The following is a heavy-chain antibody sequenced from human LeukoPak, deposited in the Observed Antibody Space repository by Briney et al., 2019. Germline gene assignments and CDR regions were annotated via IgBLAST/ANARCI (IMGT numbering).Heavy chain of an antibody. CDR3: ARLSLLLPDAFDI. CDR1: GYIFTSYG. CDR2: MNPNSGNT. J-gene: IGHJ3*02. Sequence: ASVKVSCKASGYIFTSYGISWVRQATGQGLEWMGWMNPNSGNTGYAQKFQGRVTIIRNTSISTAYMELSSLRSEDTAVYYCARLSLLLPDAFDIWGQGTMVTVSS. V-gene: IGHV1-8*03. D-gene: IGHD1-26*01.